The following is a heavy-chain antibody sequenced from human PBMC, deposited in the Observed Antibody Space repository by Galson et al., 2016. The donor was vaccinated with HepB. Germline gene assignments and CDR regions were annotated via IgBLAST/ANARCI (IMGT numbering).Heavy chain of an antibody. CDR3: AREKRKIRFLEWLFGPSLDY. D-gene: IGHD3-3*01. CDR1: GFTFSSYW. Sequence: SLRLSCAASGFTFSSYWMTWVRQAPGKGLEWVANIKQDGSEKYSVDSVKGRFTISRDTAKNSLYLQMNSLRAEDTAVYYCAREKRKIRFLEWLFGPSLDYWGRGTLVTVSS. J-gene: IGHJ4*02. V-gene: IGHV3-7*01. CDR2: IKQDGSEK.